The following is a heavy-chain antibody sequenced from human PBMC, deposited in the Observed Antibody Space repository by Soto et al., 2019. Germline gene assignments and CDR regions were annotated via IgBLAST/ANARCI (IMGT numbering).Heavy chain of an antibody. CDR2: ISWNSGSI. V-gene: IGHV3-9*01. D-gene: IGHD2-15*01. J-gene: IGHJ6*02. Sequence: PGVSLRLSCAASGFTFDDCAMHWVRQAPGKGLEWVSGISWNSGSIGYADSVKGRFTISRDNAKNSLYLQMNSLRAEDTALYYCAKDIVPDGYCSGGSCSGGVRYYYYGMDVWGQGTTVTVSS. CDR1: GFTFDDCA. CDR3: AKDIVPDGYCSGGSCSGGVRYYYYGMDV.